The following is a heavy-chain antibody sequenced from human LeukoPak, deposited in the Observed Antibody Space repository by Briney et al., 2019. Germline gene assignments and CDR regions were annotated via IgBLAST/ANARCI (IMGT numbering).Heavy chain of an antibody. D-gene: IGHD6-13*01. CDR3: ASSSRLDGYYYYMDV. CDR2: IYYSGST. J-gene: IGHJ6*03. V-gene: IGHV4-38-2*02. CDR1: DYSISSGYY. Sequence: SETLSLTCTVSDYSISSGYYWGWIRQPPGKGLEWIGYIYYSGSTNYNPSLKSRVTISVDTSKNQCSLKLSSVTAADTAVYYCASSSRLDGYYYYMDVWGKGTTVTISS.